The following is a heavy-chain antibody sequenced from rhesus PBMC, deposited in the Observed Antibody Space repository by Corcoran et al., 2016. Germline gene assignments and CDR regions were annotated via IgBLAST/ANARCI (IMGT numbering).Heavy chain of an antibody. V-gene: IGHV3-136*01. Sequence: EVQLVESGGGLVQPGGSLRLSCAASGFTFISYDMSWVRQAPGKGLEWVSFIIYTGKTIYYADSVKGRFTISRDNAKNSLSLQMSSLRAEDTAVYYCTRASIAAAGTFDYWGQGVLVTVSS. J-gene: IGHJ4*01. CDR1: GFTFISYD. D-gene: IGHD6-31*01. CDR3: TRASIAAAGTFDY. CDR2: IIYTGKTI.